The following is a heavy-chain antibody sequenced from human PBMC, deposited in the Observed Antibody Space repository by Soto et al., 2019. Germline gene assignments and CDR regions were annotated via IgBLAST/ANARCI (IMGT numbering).Heavy chain of an antibody. V-gene: IGHV4-31*03. CDR1: GGSISSGDYY. CDR3: VRVRGSYYYGSGSYYFDY. Sequence: SETLSLTCTVSGGSISSGDYYWSWIRQHPGKGLERIGYIYYSGSTYYNPSLKNRVTISVDTSKNQFSLKLSSVTAADTAVYYCVRVRGSYYYGSGSYYFDYWGQGTLVTVSS. CDR2: IYYSGST. J-gene: IGHJ4*02. D-gene: IGHD3-10*01.